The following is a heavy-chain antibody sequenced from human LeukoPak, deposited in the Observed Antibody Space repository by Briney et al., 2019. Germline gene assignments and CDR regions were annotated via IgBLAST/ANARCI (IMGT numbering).Heavy chain of an antibody. V-gene: IGHV3-7*01. CDR3: SNKRDY. CDR2: TNEAGSGQ. CDR1: GFTFSSHW. J-gene: IGHJ4*02. Sequence: GGSLRLSCTASGFTFSSHWMTWVRQAPGKGLEWVANTNEAGSGQNYVGSVKGRFTVSRDNAKNSLYLQMNSLRVEDTAIYYCSNKRDYWGQGTLVTVSS.